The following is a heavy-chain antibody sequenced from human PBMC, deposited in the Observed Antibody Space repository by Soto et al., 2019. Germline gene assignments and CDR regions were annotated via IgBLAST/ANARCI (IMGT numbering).Heavy chain of an antibody. V-gene: IGHV1-2*02. J-gene: IGHJ1*01. CDR3: ARAEYYYYVWGSYRSCIEYFQH. CDR1: GYTFTGYY. CDR2: INPNSGGT. Sequence: ASVQVSCKASGYTFTGYYMHWVRQAPRQGLEWMGWINPNSGGTNYAQKFQGRVTMTRDTSISTAYMELSRLRSDDTAVYYCARAEYYYYVWGSYRSCIEYFQHWGQGTLVTVSS. D-gene: IGHD3-16*02.